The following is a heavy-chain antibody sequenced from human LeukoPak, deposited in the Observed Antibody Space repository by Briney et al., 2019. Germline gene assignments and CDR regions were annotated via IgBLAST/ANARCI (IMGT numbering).Heavy chain of an antibody. CDR3: ARRRYSGYDLFDY. CDR2: INAGNGNT. V-gene: IGHV1-3*03. J-gene: IGHJ4*02. CDR1: GYTFTSYA. D-gene: IGHD5-12*01. Sequence: ASVKVSCKASGYTFTSYAMHWVRQAPGQRLEWMGWINAGNGNTKYSQEFQGRVTITRDTSASTAYMELSSLRSEDTAVYYCARRRYSGYDLFDYWGQGTLVTVSS.